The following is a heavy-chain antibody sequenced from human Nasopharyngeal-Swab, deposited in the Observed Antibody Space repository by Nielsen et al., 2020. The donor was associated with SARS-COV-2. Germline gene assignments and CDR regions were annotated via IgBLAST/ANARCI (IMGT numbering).Heavy chain of an antibody. Sequence: GGSLRLSCAASGFTFSSHWMHWVRQAPGKGLVLFSRISEDGSITTYADSVKGRFTISRDNAKNTLFLQMHSLRADDTAIYYCASQLGHPDSWGQGTLVTVSS. V-gene: IGHV3-74*01. CDR1: GFTFSSHW. CDR3: ASQLGHPDS. CDR2: ISEDGSIT. J-gene: IGHJ4*02. D-gene: IGHD2-2*01.